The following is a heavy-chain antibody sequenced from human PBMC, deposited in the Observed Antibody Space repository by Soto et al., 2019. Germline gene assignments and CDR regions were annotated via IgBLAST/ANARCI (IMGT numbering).Heavy chain of an antibody. J-gene: IGHJ6*02. Sequence: GGSLRLSCAASGFTFSSYWMSWVRQAPGKGLEWVANIKQDGSEKYYVDSVKGRFTISRDNAKNSLYLQMNSLRAEDTAVYYCARDGRGSSWYDNYYGMDVWGQGTTVTVSS. CDR2: IKQDGSEK. D-gene: IGHD6-13*01. V-gene: IGHV3-7*05. CDR3: ARDGRGSSWYDNYYGMDV. CDR1: GFTFSSYW.